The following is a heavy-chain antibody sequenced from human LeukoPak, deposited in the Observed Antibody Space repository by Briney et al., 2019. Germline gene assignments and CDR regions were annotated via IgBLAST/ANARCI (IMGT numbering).Heavy chain of an antibody. J-gene: IGHJ3*01. CDR2: ISQDGVEK. CDR1: GFTFTTYW. Sequence: QPGGSLRLSCAASGFTFTTYWMSWVRQAPGKGLEWVANISQDGVEKYYVASVRGRLTISRDNAKNSMYVQMNSLRAEDTAVYYCARGFDGYYGFDLWGQGTMVTVSS. CDR3: ARGFDGYYGFDL. D-gene: IGHD5-24*01. V-gene: IGHV3-7*05.